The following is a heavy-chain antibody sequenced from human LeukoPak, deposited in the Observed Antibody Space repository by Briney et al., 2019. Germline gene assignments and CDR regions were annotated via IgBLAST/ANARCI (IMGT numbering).Heavy chain of an antibody. Sequence: GGPLRLSCAASGFTVSSNYMSWVRQAPGKGLEWVSVIYSGGSTYYADPVKGRFTISRDNSKNTLYLQMNSLRAEDTAVYYCARDGVACSSTSCYQYYFDYWGQGTLVIVSS. J-gene: IGHJ4*02. CDR1: GFTVSSNY. CDR2: IYSGGST. D-gene: IGHD2-2*01. CDR3: ARDGVACSSTSCYQYYFDY. V-gene: IGHV3-66*02.